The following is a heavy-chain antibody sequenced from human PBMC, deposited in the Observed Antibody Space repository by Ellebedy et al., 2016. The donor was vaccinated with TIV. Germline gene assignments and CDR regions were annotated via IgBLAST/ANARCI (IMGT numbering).Heavy chain of an antibody. CDR1: GGTLSSYA. CDR2: IIAVSGSP. J-gene: IGHJ4*02. V-gene: IGHV1-69*13. CDR3: ARDSLQNFAFDY. Sequence: SVKVSCKASGGTLSSYAISWVRQAPGQGLEWMGGIIAVSGSPTNAKKFEGRVTFTADASTNIASMELSRLTSDDTAVYYCARDSLQNFAFDYWGQGTLVTVSS.